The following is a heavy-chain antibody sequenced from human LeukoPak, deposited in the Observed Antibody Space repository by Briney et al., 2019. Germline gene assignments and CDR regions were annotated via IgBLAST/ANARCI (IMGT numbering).Heavy chain of an antibody. CDR2: FDPEDGGT. Sequence: ASVKVSCKVSGYTLTELSMHWVRQAPGKGLEWMGGFDPEDGGTIYAQKFQGRVTMTEDTSTDTAYMELSSLRSEDTAVYYCATGYYDFWSNFDYWGQGTLVTVSS. D-gene: IGHD3-3*01. CDR3: ATGYYDFWSNFDY. J-gene: IGHJ4*02. V-gene: IGHV1-24*01. CDR1: GYTLTELS.